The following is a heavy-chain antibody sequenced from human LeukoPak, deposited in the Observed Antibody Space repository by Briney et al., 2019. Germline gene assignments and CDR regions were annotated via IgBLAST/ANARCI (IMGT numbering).Heavy chain of an antibody. J-gene: IGHJ4*02. CDR2: IYYSGST. CDR1: GGSISSYY. V-gene: IGHV4-59*01. Sequence: KPSETLSLTCTVSGGSISSYYWSWIRQPPGKGLEWIGYIYYSGSTNYNPSLKSRVTISVGTSKNQFSLKLSSVTAADTAVYYCARGSYDILTGYYHLFDYWGQGTLVTVSS. CDR3: ARGSYDILTGYYHLFDY. D-gene: IGHD3-9*01.